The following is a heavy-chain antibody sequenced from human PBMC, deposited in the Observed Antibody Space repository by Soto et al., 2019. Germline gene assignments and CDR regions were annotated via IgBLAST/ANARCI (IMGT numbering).Heavy chain of an antibody. J-gene: IGHJ6*02. CDR2: IWYDGSNK. CDR1: GFTFSSYG. Sequence: GGSLRLSCAASGFTFSSYGMHWVRQAPGKGLEWVAVIWYDGSNKYYADSVKGRFTISRDNSKNTLYLQMNSLRAEDTAVSYCARDALSVISGVVIGWDYYYGMDVWGQGTTVTVSS. CDR3: ARDALSVISGVVIGWDYYYGMDV. V-gene: IGHV3-33*01. D-gene: IGHD3-3*01.